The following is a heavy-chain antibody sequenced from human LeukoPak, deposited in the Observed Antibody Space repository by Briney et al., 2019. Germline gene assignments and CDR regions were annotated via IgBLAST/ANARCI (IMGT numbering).Heavy chain of an antibody. V-gene: IGHV3-13*01. J-gene: IGHJ4*02. CDR1: GFTFSSAD. Sequence: PGGSLRLSCAASGFTFSSADLHWVRQVTGKGLEWVSAIGTGGDTYNADSVRGRFTISRDNAKNSSYLQMNSLRAEDTAVYYCARDFGIVATMSPAQNFDYWGQGTLVTVSS. CDR2: IGTGGDT. CDR3: ARDFGIVATMSPAQNFDY. D-gene: IGHD5-12*01.